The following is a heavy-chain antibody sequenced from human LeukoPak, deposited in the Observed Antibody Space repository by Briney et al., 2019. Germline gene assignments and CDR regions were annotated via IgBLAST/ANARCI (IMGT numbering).Heavy chain of an antibody. CDR3: AKDEAAAGGGLDY. CDR2: IYTGGLT. Sequence: PGGSLRLSCAASGFAVSTKFMTWVRQPPAKGLEWVSVIYTGGLTYYADSVKGRFTISRDNSKNTLYLQMNNLKADDTAVYYCAKDEAAAGGGLDYRGQGTLVIVSS. D-gene: IGHD6-13*01. V-gene: IGHV3-53*01. CDR1: GFAVSTKF. J-gene: IGHJ4*02.